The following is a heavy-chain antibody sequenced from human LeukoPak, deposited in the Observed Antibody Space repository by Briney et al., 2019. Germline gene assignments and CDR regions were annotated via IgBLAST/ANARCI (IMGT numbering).Heavy chain of an antibody. V-gene: IGHV3-11*04. J-gene: IGHJ4*02. Sequence: GGSLRLSCAASGFTFSDYYMNWIRQAPGKGLEWVSYISSSGSSIDYADSVKGRFIISRDNAKNSLYLQMNSLRVEDTAVYYCARDWFHAIDYWGQGTLVTVSS. CDR1: GFTFSDYY. CDR2: ISSSGSSI. D-gene: IGHD2/OR15-2a*01. CDR3: ARDWFHAIDY.